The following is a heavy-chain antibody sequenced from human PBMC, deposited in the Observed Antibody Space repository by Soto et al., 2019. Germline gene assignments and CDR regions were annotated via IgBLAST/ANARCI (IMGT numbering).Heavy chain of an antibody. Sequence: QVQLQQWGAGLLKPSETLSLTCAVYGGSFSGYYWTWIRQPPGTGLEWIGEINHSGSTNYNPSLKSRITLSLXTSKNQFSLKLTSVTAADTAVYYCARDKITGLFDYWGQGTLVTVSS. CDR1: GGSFSGYY. CDR2: INHSGST. V-gene: IGHV4-34*01. D-gene: IGHD2-8*02. J-gene: IGHJ4*02. CDR3: ARDKITGLFDY.